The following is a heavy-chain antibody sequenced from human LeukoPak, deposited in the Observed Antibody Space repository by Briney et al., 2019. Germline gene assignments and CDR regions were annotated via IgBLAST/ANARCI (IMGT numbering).Heavy chain of an antibody. V-gene: IGHV3-53*01. Sequence: GGSLRLSCAASGFTVSSNYMSWVRQAPGKGMEWVSVIYSGGSTYYADSVKGRFTISRDNSKNTLYLQMNSLRAEDTAVYYCAREGHYDSSGYFDYWGQGTLVTVSS. J-gene: IGHJ4*02. D-gene: IGHD3-22*01. CDR1: GFTVSSNY. CDR3: AREGHYDSSGYFDY. CDR2: IYSGGST.